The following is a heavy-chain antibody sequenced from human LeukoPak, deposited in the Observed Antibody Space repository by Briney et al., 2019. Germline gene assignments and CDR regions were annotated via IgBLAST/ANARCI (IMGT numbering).Heavy chain of an antibody. Sequence: PGGSLRLSCEASGFTFSSYWMTWVRQAPGKGLEWVAVISKDGSMKYYADSVQGRFTVSRDNSENTLHLQMNSLKTEDTAVYYCAGESFDIWGQGTMVTVSS. V-gene: IGHV3-30*03. CDR2: ISKDGSMK. J-gene: IGHJ3*02. CDR1: GFTFSSYW. CDR3: AGESFDI.